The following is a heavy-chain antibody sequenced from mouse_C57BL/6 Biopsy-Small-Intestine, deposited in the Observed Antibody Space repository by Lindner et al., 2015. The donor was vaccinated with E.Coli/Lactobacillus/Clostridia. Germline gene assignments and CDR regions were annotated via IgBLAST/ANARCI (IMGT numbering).Heavy chain of an antibody. CDR1: GYSFTGYY. CDR3: ARQEGPWFAY. Sequence: VQLQESGPELVKPGASVKISCKASGYSFTGYYTNWVKQSPEKSLEWIGEINPSTGGTTYNQKFKAKATLTVDKSSSTAYMQLKSLTSEDSAVYYCARQEGPWFAYWGQGTLVTVSA. J-gene: IGHJ3*01. CDR2: INPSTGGT. D-gene: IGHD3-3*01. V-gene: IGHV1-42*01.